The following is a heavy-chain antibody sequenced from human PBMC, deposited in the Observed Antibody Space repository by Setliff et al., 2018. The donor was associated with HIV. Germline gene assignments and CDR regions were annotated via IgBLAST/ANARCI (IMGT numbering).Heavy chain of an antibody. J-gene: IGHJ1*01. CDR2: IIPIFGTR. D-gene: IGHD3-3*01. Sequence: SVKVSCKASGGSISRSAISWVRQAPGQGLEWMGTIIPIFGTRNYARKFQGRVTITAEESTSTAYMEMSSLRSDDTAVYYCARGAGNPHWYYDTWSGPSSGYFQHWGQGTLVTVSS. CDR1: GGSISRSA. CDR3: ARGAGNPHWYYDTWSGPSSGYFQH. V-gene: IGHV1-69*13.